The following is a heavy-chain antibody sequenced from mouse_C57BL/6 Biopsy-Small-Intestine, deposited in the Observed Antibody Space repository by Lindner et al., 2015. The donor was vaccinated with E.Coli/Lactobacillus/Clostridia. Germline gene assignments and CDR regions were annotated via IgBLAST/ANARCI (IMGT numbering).Heavy chain of an antibody. V-gene: IGHV1-81*01. Sequence: VQLQESGAELVKPGASVKLSCKASGYTFTSYGISWVKQRTGQGFEWIGEIYPRSGNTYYNEKFKGKATLTADKSSSTAYMELRSLTSEDSAVYFCARSYYGSSYPYAMDYWGQGTSVTVPS. CDR2: IYPRSGNT. CDR3: ARSYYGSSYPYAMDY. J-gene: IGHJ4*01. CDR1: GYTFTSYG. D-gene: IGHD1-1*01.